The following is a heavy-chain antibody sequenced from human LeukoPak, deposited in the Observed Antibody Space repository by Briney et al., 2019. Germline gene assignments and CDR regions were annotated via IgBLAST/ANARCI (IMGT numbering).Heavy chain of an antibody. CDR3: ARESDRYCYSTSCPNWYDP. V-gene: IGHV4-39*07. Sequence: SETLSLTCTVSGGSISSGGYYWGWIRQPPGKGLEWIGSIYYSGSTYYNPSLKSRVTISVDTSKNQFSLKLSSVTAADTAVYYCARESDRYCYSTSCPNWYDPWGQGTLVTVSS. CDR1: GGSISSGGYY. J-gene: IGHJ5*02. CDR2: IYYSGST. D-gene: IGHD2-2*01.